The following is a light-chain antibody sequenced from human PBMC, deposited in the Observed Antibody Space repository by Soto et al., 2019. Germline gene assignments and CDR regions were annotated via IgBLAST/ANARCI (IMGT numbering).Light chain of an antibody. J-gene: IGLJ1*01. CDR1: SSDVGGYDY. V-gene: IGLV2-14*01. CDR3: SLYSISTAYL. Sequence: QSALTQPASVSGSPGQSITISCTGTSSDVGGYDYVSWYQLHPGKAPKLMVFEVNNRPSGVSYRFSGSKSGNTASLTISGLQAEDEADYFCSLYSISTAYLFGTGTKVTV. CDR2: EVN.